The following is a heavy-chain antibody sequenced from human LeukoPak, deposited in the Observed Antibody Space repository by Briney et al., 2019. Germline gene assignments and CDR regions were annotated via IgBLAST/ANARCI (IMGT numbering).Heavy chain of an antibody. CDR1: GGTFSSYA. J-gene: IGHJ4*02. CDR3: ARDGVRRYCSGGSCYLSLDY. D-gene: IGHD2-15*01. Sequence: SVKVSCKASGGTFSSYAISWVRQAPGQGLVWMGGIIPIFGTANYAHKFQGRVTITTDESTSTAYMELSSLRSEDTAVYYCARDGVRRYCSGGSCYLSLDYWGQGTLVTVSS. V-gene: IGHV1-69*05. CDR2: IIPIFGTA.